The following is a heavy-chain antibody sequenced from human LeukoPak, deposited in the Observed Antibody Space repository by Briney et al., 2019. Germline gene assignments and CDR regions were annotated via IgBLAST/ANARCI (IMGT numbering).Heavy chain of an antibody. CDR2: IKQDGSEK. CDR1: GFTFSSYW. J-gene: IGHJ4*02. V-gene: IGHV3-7*01. Sequence: GGSLRLSCAASGFTFSSYWMSWVRQAPGKGLEWVANIKQDGSEKYYVDSVKGRFTISRDNAKNSLYLQMNSLRAEDTAVYYCARERGMSYYGSGSYYYFDYWGQGTLVTVSS. CDR3: ARERGMSYYGSGSYYYFDY. D-gene: IGHD3-10*01.